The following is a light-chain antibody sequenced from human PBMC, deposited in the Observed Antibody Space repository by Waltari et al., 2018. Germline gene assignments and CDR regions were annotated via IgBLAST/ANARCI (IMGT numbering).Light chain of an antibody. CDR3: QQYGSPLWS. Sequence: EIVVTQSPHTLSFSTGERATLSCRASQTVSSSYLAWYQQKPGQAPRLLIYRTSSRATGIPDRFSGSGSGTDFSLTINRLEPEDSAVYYCQQYGSPLWSFGQGTKVEIK. J-gene: IGKJ1*01. CDR1: QTVSSSY. V-gene: IGKV3-20*01. CDR2: RTS.